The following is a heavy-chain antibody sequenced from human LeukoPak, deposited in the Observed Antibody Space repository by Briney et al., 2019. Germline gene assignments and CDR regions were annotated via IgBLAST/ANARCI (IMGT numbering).Heavy chain of an antibody. D-gene: IGHD3-22*01. V-gene: IGHV3-30*02. CDR1: GFTFSDYY. Sequence: GGSLRLSCAASGFTFSDYYMSWIRQAPGKGLEWVAFIRYDGSNKYYADSVKGRFTISRDNSKNTLYLQMNSLRAEDTAVYYCAKDSVGSSGYYSYFDYWGQGTLVTVSS. CDR2: IRYDGSNK. CDR3: AKDSVGSSGYYSYFDY. J-gene: IGHJ4*02.